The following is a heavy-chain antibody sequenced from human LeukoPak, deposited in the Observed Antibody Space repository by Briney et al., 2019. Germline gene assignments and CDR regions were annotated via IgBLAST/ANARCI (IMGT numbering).Heavy chain of an antibody. Sequence: ASVKVSCKASGGTFSSYAISWVRQAPGQGLEWMGRIIPIFGTANYAQKFQGRVTITKDESTSTAYMELSSLRSEDTAVYYCASQTYDSSGYYVGYWGQGTLVTVSS. V-gene: IGHV1-69*05. CDR1: GGTFSSYA. D-gene: IGHD3-22*01. J-gene: IGHJ4*02. CDR2: IIPIFGTA. CDR3: ASQTYDSSGYYVGY.